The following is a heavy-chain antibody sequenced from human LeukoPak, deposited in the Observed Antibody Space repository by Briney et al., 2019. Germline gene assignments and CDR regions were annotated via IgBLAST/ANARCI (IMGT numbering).Heavy chain of an antibody. J-gene: IGHJ6*03. CDR3: ARRVGRWFGERAYYYNYMDV. Sequence: SETLSLTCAVYGGSFSGYYWSWIRQPPGKGLEWIGEINHRGSTNYNPSLKSRVTISVDTSNKQFSLKLSSMTAADTAVYYCARRVGRWFGERAYYYNYMDVWGKGTTVTISS. CDR1: GGSFSGYY. CDR2: INHRGST. D-gene: IGHD3-10*01. V-gene: IGHV4-34*01.